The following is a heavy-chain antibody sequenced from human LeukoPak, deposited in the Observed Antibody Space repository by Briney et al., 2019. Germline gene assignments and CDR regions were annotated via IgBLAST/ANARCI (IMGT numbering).Heavy chain of an antibody. CDR1: GFTFSSYG. D-gene: IGHD5-18*01. V-gene: IGHV3-30*18. CDR2: ISYDGSNK. J-gene: IGHJ6*02. Sequence: SGGSLRLSCAASGFTFSSYGMHWVRQAPGKGLEWVAVISYDGSNKYYADSVKGRFTISRDNSKNTLYLQMNSLRAEDTAVYYCAKNTADSYGMDVWGQGTTVTVSS. CDR3: AKNTADSYGMDV.